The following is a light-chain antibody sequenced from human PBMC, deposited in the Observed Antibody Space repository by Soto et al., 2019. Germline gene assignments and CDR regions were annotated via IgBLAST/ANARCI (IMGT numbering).Light chain of an antibody. CDR1: PSVSNS. V-gene: IGKV3-11*01. CDR2: DAF. CDR3: LQRNRWPPVT. Sequence: ESVLTQSPATLSLSPGERATLSCRASPSVSNSLAWYQHKPGQAPRLLIYDAFNRATGVPTRFSGSGSGTDFTLTISSLEPEDFAVYYCLQRNRWPPVTFGGGTRVEIK. J-gene: IGKJ4*01.